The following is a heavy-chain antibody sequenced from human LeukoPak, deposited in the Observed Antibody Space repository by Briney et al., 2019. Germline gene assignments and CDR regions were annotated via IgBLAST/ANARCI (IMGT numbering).Heavy chain of an antibody. J-gene: IGHJ4*02. Sequence: ASVKVSCKASGGTFSSYAISWARQAPGQGLEWMGWISAYNGNTNYAQKLQGRVTMTTDTSTSTAYMELRSLRSDDTAVYYCARDEPPSLGAVAGWVYWGQGTLVTVSS. D-gene: IGHD6-19*01. CDR3: ARDEPPSLGAVAGWVY. CDR1: GGTFSSYA. CDR2: ISAYNGNT. V-gene: IGHV1-18*01.